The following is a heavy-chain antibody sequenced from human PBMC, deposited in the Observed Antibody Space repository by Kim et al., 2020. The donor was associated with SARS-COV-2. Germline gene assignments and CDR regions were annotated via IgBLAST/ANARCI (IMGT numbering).Heavy chain of an antibody. CDR1: GYTFTSYY. V-gene: IGHV1-46*01. CDR3: ARESQGPDCSSTSCYVYYFDY. J-gene: IGHJ4*02. Sequence: ASVKVSCKASGYTFTSYYMHWVRQAPGQGLEWMGIINPSGGSTSYAQKFQGRVTMTRDTSTSTVYMELSSLRSEDTAVYYCARESQGPDCSSTSCYVYYFDYWGQGTLVTVSS. D-gene: IGHD2-2*01. CDR2: INPSGGST.